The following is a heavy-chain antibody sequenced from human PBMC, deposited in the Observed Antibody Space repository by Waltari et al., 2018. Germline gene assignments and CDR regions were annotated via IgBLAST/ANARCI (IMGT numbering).Heavy chain of an antibody. J-gene: IGHJ4*02. D-gene: IGHD4-17*01. Sequence: EVQLVESGGGLIQPGGSLTLSCAAAGFPVTSHSMRWVRPAPGKGLEWVSVIYSGGSTYYADSVKGRFTISRDNSKNTLYLQMNSLRAEDTAVYYCARAKGGYGDYLGYDYWGQGTLVTVSS. CDR3: ARAKGGYGDYLGYDY. CDR1: GFPVTSHS. CDR2: IYSGGST. V-gene: IGHV3-53*01.